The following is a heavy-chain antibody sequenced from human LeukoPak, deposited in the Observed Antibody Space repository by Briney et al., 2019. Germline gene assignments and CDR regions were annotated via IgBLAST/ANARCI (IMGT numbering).Heavy chain of an antibody. CDR2: IYYSGRA. CDR1: SDTIGGSSYS. J-gene: IGHJ4*02. V-gene: IGHV4-39*01. D-gene: IGHD4-11*01. Sequence: SETLSLTCNVSSDTIGGSSYSWGWIRQPPGKGLEFIVRIYYSGRAYYNPSLKSRVTVSIDTSKKQFYLNLRSVTAADTAVYFCARQSLSNYYFDYWGQGTLVTVSS. CDR3: ARQSLSNYYFDY.